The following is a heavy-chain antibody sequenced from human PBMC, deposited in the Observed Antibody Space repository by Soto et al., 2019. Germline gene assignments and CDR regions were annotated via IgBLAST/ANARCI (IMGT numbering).Heavy chain of an antibody. Sequence: ASVKVSCKSSGYTFTSYGVHWVRQAPGQRLEWMGWINAGNGNTRYSQKFQGRVTINRDTSASTAYMELSRLRSEDTAVYYFARDGAVAGNMNFAYWVQGTLATVFS. J-gene: IGHJ4*02. V-gene: IGHV1-3*01. CDR2: INAGNGNT. CDR3: ARDGAVAGNMNFAY. CDR1: GYTFTSYG. D-gene: IGHD6-19*01.